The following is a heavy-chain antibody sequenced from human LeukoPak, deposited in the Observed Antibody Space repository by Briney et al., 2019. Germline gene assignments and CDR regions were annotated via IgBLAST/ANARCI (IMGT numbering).Heavy chain of an antibody. J-gene: IGHJ4*02. D-gene: IGHD6-13*01. CDR2: IIPIFGTA. CDR1: GGTFSSYA. Sequence: SVKVSCKASGGTFSSYAISWVRQAPGQGLKWMGGIIPIFGTANYAQKFQGRVTITADESTSTAYMELSSLRSEDTAVYYCARSPMTGYSSSWYSGFDYWGQGTLVTVSS. CDR3: ARSPMTGYSSSWYSGFDY. V-gene: IGHV1-69*13.